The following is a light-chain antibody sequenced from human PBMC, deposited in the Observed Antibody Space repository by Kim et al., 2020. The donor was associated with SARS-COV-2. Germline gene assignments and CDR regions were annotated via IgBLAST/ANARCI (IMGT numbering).Light chain of an antibody. Sequence: VSPGQTASITCAGDKVGDKYACWYQQKPGRSPVLVSYQDSKRPLGIPERFSGSNSGNTATLTISGTQAMDEADYYCQAWDSSIAVFGGGTQLTVL. V-gene: IGLV3-1*01. J-gene: IGLJ2*01. CDR1: KVGDKY. CDR3: QAWDSSIAV. CDR2: QDS.